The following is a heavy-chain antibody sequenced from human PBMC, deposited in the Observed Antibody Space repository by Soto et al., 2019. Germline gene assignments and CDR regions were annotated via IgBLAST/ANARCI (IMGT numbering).Heavy chain of an antibody. CDR3: ERAVMDL. CDR2: MYYTGTT. J-gene: IGHJ4*02. Sequence: SETLSLTCRVPEGSVTSGGYHWNWIRQSPGKGLEGISYMYYTGTTNYNPSLRSRVSISIDTSKNQFSLKLTSVTAADTAIYYCERAVMDLWGQGTQVTVSS. CDR1: EGSVTSGGYH. V-gene: IGHV4-61*08.